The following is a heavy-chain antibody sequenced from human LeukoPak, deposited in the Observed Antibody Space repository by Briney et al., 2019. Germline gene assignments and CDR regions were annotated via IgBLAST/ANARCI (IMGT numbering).Heavy chain of an antibody. CDR3: ARGDAAAGTLYLGPITYYYGMDV. J-gene: IGHJ6*02. Sequence: GASVKVSCKASGYTFTGYYMHWVRQAPGQGLEWMGWINPNSGGTNYAQKFQGRVTMTRDTSISTAYMELSRLRSDDTAVYYCARGDAAAGTLYLGPITYYYGMDVWGQGTTVTVSS. CDR2: INPNSGGT. D-gene: IGHD6-13*01. V-gene: IGHV1-2*02. CDR1: GYTFTGYY.